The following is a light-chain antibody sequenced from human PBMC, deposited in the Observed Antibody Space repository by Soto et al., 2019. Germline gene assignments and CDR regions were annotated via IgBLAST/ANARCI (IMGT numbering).Light chain of an antibody. Sequence: EIVLTQSPGTLSLSPGERATLSCRASQSVNNDYLAWYQQKPGQAPRLLIYDASKRATGIPDRFSGSGSGTDFTLTISRLEPEDFAVYYCQQYGTSVLTFGGGTKVEIK. V-gene: IGKV3-20*01. CDR3: QQYGTSVLT. CDR1: QSVNNDY. J-gene: IGKJ4*01. CDR2: DAS.